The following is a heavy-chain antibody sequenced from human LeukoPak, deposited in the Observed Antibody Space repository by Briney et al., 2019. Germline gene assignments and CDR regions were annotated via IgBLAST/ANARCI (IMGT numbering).Heavy chain of an antibody. CDR3: ARSKILRYFDWLLLDY. Sequence: SETLSLTCTVSGGSISSSSYYWGWIRQPPGKGLEWIGSIYNSGSTYYNSSLKSRVTISVDKSKNQFSLKLSSVTAADTAVYYCARSKILRYFDWLLLDYWGQGILVTVSS. D-gene: IGHD3-9*01. CDR1: GGSISSSSYY. J-gene: IGHJ4*02. CDR2: IYNSGST. V-gene: IGHV4-39*01.